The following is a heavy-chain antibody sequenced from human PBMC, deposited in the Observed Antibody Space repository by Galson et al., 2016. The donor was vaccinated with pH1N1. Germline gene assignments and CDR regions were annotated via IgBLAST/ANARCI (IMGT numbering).Heavy chain of an antibody. CDR3: ARAIAAAGSL. J-gene: IGHJ4*02. V-gene: IGHV3-7*04. CDR2: IKEDGSVK. D-gene: IGHD6-13*01. CDR1: GFTLTSYW. Sequence: SLRLSCAASGFTLTSYWTSWVRQAPGKGLEWVANIKEDGSVKYYVDSVKGRFTISRDNAKNSVYLQMNSLRAEDTAVYYCARAIAAAGSLWGQGTLVTVSS.